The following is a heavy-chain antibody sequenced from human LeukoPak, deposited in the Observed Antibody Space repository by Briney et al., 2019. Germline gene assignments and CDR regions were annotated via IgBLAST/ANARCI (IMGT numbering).Heavy chain of an antibody. J-gene: IGHJ4*02. CDR1: GYTLTELP. D-gene: IGHD6-19*01. CDR2: FDPEDGET. CDR3: ATGEGSYSSGWYNIDY. V-gene: IGHV1-24*01. Sequence: ASVKVSCKVSGYTLTELPMHWVRQAPGKGLEWMGGFDPEDGETIYAQKFQGRVTMTEDTSTDTAYMELSSLRSEDTAVYYCATGEGSYSSGWYNIDYWGQGTLVTVSS.